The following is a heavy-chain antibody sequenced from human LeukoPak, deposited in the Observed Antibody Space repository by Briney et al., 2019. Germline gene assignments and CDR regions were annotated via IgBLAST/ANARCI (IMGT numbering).Heavy chain of an antibody. CDR1: GGSISSSSHY. D-gene: IGHD1-1*01. CDR2: IYYSGNT. CDR3: ARALDDSDNWFDP. J-gene: IGHJ5*02. V-gene: IGHV4-39*07. Sequence: SETLSLTCTVSGGSISSSSHYWGWIRQPPGKGLEWIATIYYSGNTYYNPSLKSRVTISVDKSKNQFSLKLSSVTAADTAVYYCARALDDSDNWFDPWGQGTLVTVSS.